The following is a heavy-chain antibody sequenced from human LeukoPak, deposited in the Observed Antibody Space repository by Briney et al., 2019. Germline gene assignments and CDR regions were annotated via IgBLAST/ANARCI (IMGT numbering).Heavy chain of an antibody. CDR2: INHSGST. J-gene: IGHJ4*02. CDR3: AGADIVVVPAAIGYSGYDMPFDY. D-gene: IGHD2-2*02. CDR1: GGSFSGYY. V-gene: IGHV4-34*01. Sequence: SETLSLTCAVYGGSFSGYYWSWIRQPPGKGLEWIGEINHSGSTNYNPSLKSRVTISVDTSKNQFSLKLSSATAADTAVYYCAGADIVVVPAAIGYSGYDMPFDYWGQGTLVTVSS.